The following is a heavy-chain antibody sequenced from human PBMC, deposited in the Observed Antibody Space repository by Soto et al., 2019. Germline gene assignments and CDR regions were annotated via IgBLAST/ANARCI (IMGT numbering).Heavy chain of an antibody. J-gene: IGHJ4*02. CDR3: AHRRKGWLPFDY. CDR2: IYWDDDK. D-gene: IGHD5-12*01. V-gene: IGHV2-5*02. Sequence: QITLKESGPTLVKPTQTLTLTCTFSGFSLSTSGVGVGWIRQPPGKALEWLALIYWDDDKRYSPSLKSRLTIPKDTSKNQVVLTMTNMDPVDTATYYCAHRRKGWLPFDYWGQGTLVTVSS. CDR1: GFSLSTSGVG.